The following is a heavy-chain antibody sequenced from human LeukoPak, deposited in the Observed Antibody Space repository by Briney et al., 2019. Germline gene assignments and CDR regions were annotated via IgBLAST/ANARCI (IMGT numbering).Heavy chain of an antibody. CDR1: GGSISSGGYY. V-gene: IGHV4-30-2*01. CDR3: ARHPPRGQLGTAFDI. D-gene: IGHD3-16*01. Sequence: SQTLSLTCTVSGGSISSGGYYWSWIRQPPGKGLEWIGYIYHSGSTYYNPSLKSRVTISVDRSKNQFSLKLSSVTAADTAVYYCARHPPRGQLGTAFDIWGQGTMVTVSS. J-gene: IGHJ3*02. CDR2: IYHSGST.